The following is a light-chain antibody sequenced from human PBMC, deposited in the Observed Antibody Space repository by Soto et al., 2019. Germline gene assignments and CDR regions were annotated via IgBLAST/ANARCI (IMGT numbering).Light chain of an antibody. Sequence: IVVTQSPRTLSLSPGERATLSCRGSHSVSRSQLAWYQHKLGQAPRRLIDGASSRATAVPDRFSGTGSGTDFTLTISRLEPEDFAVYYCQQYGRDPLFTFGPGTTVDIK. CDR1: HSVSRSQ. CDR3: QQYGRDPLFT. V-gene: IGKV3-20*01. CDR2: GAS. J-gene: IGKJ3*01.